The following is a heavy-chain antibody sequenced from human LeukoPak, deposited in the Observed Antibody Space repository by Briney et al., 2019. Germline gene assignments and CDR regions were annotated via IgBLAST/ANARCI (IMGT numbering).Heavy chain of an antibody. D-gene: IGHD2-2*01. J-gene: IGHJ5*02. CDR2: ISRSSSYI. CDR3: ARETQYCSSTSLGLECTNNWFDP. V-gene: IGHV3-21*01. Sequence: GGSLRLSCAASGFTFDNYNMNWVRQAPGKGLEWVSSISRSSSYIYYADSVKGRFTISRDSAKNSLFLQMNSLRAEDTAVYYCARETQYCSSTSLGLECTNNWFDPWGQGTLVTVSS. CDR1: GFTFDNYN.